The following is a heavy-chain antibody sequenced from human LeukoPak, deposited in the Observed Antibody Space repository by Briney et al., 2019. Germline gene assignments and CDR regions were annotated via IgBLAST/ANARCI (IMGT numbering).Heavy chain of an antibody. CDR2: TKHSGST. CDR3: ARGPYYDFWSGYYTPFDY. V-gene: IGHV4-34*01. CDR1: SGSFYGYY. D-gene: IGHD3-3*01. J-gene: IGHJ4*02. Sequence: PSETLSLTCAVYSGSFYGYYWSCLRQPPGKGLECIGDTKHSGSTNYNQSHNSRITISVDTSNNQFSLKLSSVTAADTAVYYCARGPYYDFWSGYYTPFDYWGQGTLVTVSS.